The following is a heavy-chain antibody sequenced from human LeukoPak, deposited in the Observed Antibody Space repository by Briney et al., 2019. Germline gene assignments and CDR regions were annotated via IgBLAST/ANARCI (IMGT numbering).Heavy chain of an antibody. CDR2: INPSGGST. V-gene: IGHV1-46*01. CDR3: ARSINECLVQGEYYFDY. Sequence: ASVKVSCKASGYTFTNCYMHWVRQAPGQGLEWMGIINPSGGSTSYAQKFQGRVTMTRDTSTSTVYMELSSLRSEDTAVYYCARSINECLVQGEYYFDYWGQGTLVTVSS. J-gene: IGHJ4*02. D-gene: IGHD6-19*01. CDR1: GYTFTNCY.